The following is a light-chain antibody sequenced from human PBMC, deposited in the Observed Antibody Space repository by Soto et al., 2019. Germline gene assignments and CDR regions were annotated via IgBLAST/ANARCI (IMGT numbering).Light chain of an antibody. CDR3: QQYNNWPPWT. CDR2: GAS. Sequence: EIVMTQSPATLSVSPGERATLSCRASQSVSSNLAWYQQKPGQAPRLLIYGASTRATGIPARFSGSGSGTKFTLTISSLQSEDFAVYYCQQYNNWPPWTSGQGTKV. V-gene: IGKV3-15*01. J-gene: IGKJ1*01. CDR1: QSVSSN.